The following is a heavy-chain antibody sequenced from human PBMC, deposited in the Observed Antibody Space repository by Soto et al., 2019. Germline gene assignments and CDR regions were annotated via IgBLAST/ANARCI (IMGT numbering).Heavy chain of an antibody. CDR3: ARLGYCTNGVCSGFDY. CDR1: GYTLTKLS. Sequence: GASVKVSCKVSGYTLTKLSMHWVRQAPGKRLEWMGWINADNGNTKYSQKFQGRVTITRDTSASTAYMELSSLRSEDTAVYYCARLGYCTNGVCSGFDYWGQGTLVTVSS. V-gene: IGHV1-3*01. CDR2: INADNGNT. J-gene: IGHJ4*02. D-gene: IGHD2-8*01.